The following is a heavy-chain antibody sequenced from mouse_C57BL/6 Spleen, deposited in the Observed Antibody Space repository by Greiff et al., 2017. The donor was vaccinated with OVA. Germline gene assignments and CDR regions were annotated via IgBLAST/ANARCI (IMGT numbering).Heavy chain of an antibody. CDR3: ARGGYDGDYYAMDY. D-gene: IGHD2-2*01. V-gene: IGHV1-52*01. CDR1: GYTFTSYW. CDR2: IDPSDSET. J-gene: IGHJ4*01. Sequence: QVQLQQPGAELVRPGSSVKLSCKASGYTFTSYWMHWVKQRPIQGLEWIGNIDPSDSETHYNQKFKDKATLTVDKSSSTAYMQLSSLTSEDSAVYYCARGGYDGDYYAMDYWGQGTSVTVSS.